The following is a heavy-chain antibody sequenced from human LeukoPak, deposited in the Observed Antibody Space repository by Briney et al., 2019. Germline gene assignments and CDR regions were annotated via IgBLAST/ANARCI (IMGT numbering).Heavy chain of an antibody. D-gene: IGHD5-12*01. CDR2: INSDGSST. Sequence: SGGSLRLSCAASGFTFSSYWMHWVRQAPGKGLVWVSRINSDGSSTSYADSVKGRFTISRDNAKNTLYLQMNSLRAEDTAVYYCAPGGDQRGYSGYEVFDYWGQGTLVTVSS. V-gene: IGHV3-74*01. CDR3: APGGDQRGYSGYEVFDY. CDR1: GFTFSSYW. J-gene: IGHJ4*02.